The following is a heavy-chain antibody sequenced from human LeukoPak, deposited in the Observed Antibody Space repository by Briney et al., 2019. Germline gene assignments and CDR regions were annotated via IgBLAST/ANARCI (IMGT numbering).Heavy chain of an antibody. CDR1: GFPFDDYG. D-gene: IGHD3-10*01. CDR2: YKWNGGST. CDR3: SRDPRYGSGSYRFDY. J-gene: IGHJ4*02. V-gene: IGHV3-20*04. Sequence: GGSLRLSCGASGFPFDDYGVRWVRQAPGRGLEGVSGYKWNGGSTVYADCVEGRFTISRHNAKHSLSVQVHSLRDADTCMYYYSRDPRYGSGSYRFDYWGQGALVTVAS.